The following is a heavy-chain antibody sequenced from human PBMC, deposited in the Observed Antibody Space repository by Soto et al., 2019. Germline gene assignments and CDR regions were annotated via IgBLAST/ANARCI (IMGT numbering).Heavy chain of an antibody. CDR1: VFTLSSYW. Sequence: EVQLVESGGGLVQPGGSLRLSCVASVFTLSSYWMSWVRQAPGKGPEWVANIKGDGSEKYYADSVKGRFTISRDNAKNSLLLEMNSLRAEDTALYYCARCVGAVAGSNLGQGTLVTVSS. CDR3: ARCVGAVAGSN. CDR2: IKGDGSEK. D-gene: IGHD6-19*01. V-gene: IGHV3-7*05. J-gene: IGHJ1*01.